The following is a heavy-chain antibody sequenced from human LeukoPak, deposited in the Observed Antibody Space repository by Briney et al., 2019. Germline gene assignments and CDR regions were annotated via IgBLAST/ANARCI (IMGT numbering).Heavy chain of an antibody. CDR3: ARDFSRGLAGMLDS. CDR2: IRSKVYGAAT. J-gene: IGHJ4*02. V-gene: IGHV3-49*04. Sequence: GGSLRLSCTASGFTFDDYAMNWVRQAPGKGLERVGSIRSKVYGAATEYAASVRGRFTISRDNSKMIAYLQMNSLKTEDTGVYYCARDFSRGLAGMLDSLGQGTLVTVSS. D-gene: IGHD3-16*01. CDR1: GFTFDDYA.